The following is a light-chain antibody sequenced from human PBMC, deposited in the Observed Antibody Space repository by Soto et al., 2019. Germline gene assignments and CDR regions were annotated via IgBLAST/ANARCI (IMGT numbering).Light chain of an antibody. V-gene: IGKV4-1*01. CDR3: QQYHSAPQT. J-gene: IGKJ1*01. CDR2: WAS. CDR1: QSVLYSPNNKNY. Sequence: DIVMTQSPDSLAVSLGERATINCKSSQSVLYSPNNKNYLAWYQQKPGQPPKLLIYWASTRESGVPDRFSGSRSGTDFTLTISSLRAEDVAFYYCQQYHSAPQTFGQGTKVEIK.